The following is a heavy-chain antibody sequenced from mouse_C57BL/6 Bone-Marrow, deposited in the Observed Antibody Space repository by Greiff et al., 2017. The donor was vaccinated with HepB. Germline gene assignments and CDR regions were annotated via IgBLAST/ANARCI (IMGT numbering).Heavy chain of an antibody. Sequence: EVKLVESGAGLVKPGGSLKLSCAASGFTFSNYGMHWVRQAPEKGLEWVAYISSGSGNIYYADTVKGRITISRDNAKNTLFMQMTSLRSEDTAMYYCAKWTTAAAMDYWGQGTSVTVSS. CDR3: AKWTTAAAMDY. CDR2: ISSGSGNI. CDR1: GFTFSNYG. D-gene: IGHD1-2*01. J-gene: IGHJ4*01. V-gene: IGHV5-17*01.